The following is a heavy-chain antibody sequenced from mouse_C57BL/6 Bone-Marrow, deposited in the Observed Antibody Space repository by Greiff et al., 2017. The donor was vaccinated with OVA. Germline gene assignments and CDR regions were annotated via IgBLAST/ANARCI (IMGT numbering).Heavy chain of an antibody. CDR3: ARGVYYYGSSY. CDR2: IYPGDGDT. J-gene: IGHJ2*01. Sequence: QVQLKESGPELVKPGASVKISCKASGYAFSRSWMNWVKQRPGKGLEWIGRIYPGDGDTNYNGKFKGKATLTADKSSSPAYMQLSSRTSEDSAVYFCARGVYYYGSSYWGQGTTLTVSS. D-gene: IGHD1-1*01. V-gene: IGHV1-82*01. CDR1: GYAFSRSW.